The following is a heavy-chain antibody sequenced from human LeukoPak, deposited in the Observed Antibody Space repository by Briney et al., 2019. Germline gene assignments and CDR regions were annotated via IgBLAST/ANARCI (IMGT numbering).Heavy chain of an antibody. D-gene: IGHD2-8*01. V-gene: IGHV3-23*01. CDR3: ARGLGVLMVYASDY. Sequence: GGSLRLSCAASGFTFSSYAMSWVRQAPGKGLEWVSAISGSGGSTYYADSVKGRFTISRDNSKNTLYLQMNSLRAEDTAVYYCARGLGVLMVYASDYWGQGTLVTVSS. J-gene: IGHJ4*02. CDR1: GFTFSSYA. CDR2: ISGSGGST.